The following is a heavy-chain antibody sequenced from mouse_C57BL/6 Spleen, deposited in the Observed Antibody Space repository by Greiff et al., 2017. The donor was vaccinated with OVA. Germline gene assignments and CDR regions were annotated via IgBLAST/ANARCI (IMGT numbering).Heavy chain of an antibody. D-gene: IGHD1-1*01. V-gene: IGHV1-53*01. J-gene: IGHJ4*01. Sequence: QVQLQQPGTDLVKPGASVKLSCKASGYTFTSYWMHWVKQRPGQGLEWIGNINPSNGGTNYNEKFKCKATLTVDNSSSTAYMQLSSLTSEDSAVYYCARWGVSTTVVGEEDAMDYWGQGTSVTVSS. CDR3: ARWGVSTTVVGEEDAMDY. CDR1: GYTFTSYW. CDR2: INPSNGGT.